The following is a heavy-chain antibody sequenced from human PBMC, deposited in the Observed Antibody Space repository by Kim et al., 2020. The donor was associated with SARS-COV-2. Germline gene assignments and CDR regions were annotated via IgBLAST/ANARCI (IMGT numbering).Heavy chain of an antibody. CDR3: AREGYYYGSGSGVGDY. Sequence: GGSLRLSCAASGFTFSSYWMHWVRQAPGKGLVWVSRINSDGSSTSYADSVKGRFTISRDNAKNTLYPQMNSLRADDTAVYYCAREGYYYGSGSGVGDYWGQGTLVTVSS. D-gene: IGHD3-10*01. CDR2: INSDGSST. V-gene: IGHV3-74*01. CDR1: GFTFSSYW. J-gene: IGHJ4*02.